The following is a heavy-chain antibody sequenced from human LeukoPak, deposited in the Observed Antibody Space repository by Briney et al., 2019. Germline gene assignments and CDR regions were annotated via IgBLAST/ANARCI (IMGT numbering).Heavy chain of an antibody. Sequence: SQTLSLTCAVSGGSISSGGYSWSWIRQPAGKGLEWIGRIYTSGSTNYNPSLKSRVTISVDTSKNQFSLKLSSVTAADTAVYYCARDWQLVLDYWGQGTQVTVSS. D-gene: IGHD6-6*01. V-gene: IGHV4-61*02. CDR2: IYTSGST. J-gene: IGHJ4*02. CDR1: GGSISSGGYS. CDR3: ARDWQLVLDY.